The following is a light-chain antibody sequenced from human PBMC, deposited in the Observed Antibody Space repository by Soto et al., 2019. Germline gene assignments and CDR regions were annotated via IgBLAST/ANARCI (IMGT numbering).Light chain of an antibody. CDR2: ATS. J-gene: IGKJ2*01. CDR1: QNVGSF. CDR3: QQSDSPQYT. V-gene: IGKV1-39*01. Sequence: DIQMTQSPSSLSASVGDRVSLTCRAGQNVGSFVNWYQQKPGKAPRLLIYATSNLQGGVTSSIIGRGTGTAFTLTITTLHPEDFATYLCQQSDSPQYTFGQGTKLEL.